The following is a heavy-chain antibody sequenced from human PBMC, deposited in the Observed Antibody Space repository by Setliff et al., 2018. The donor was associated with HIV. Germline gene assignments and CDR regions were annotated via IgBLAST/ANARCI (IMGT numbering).Heavy chain of an antibody. CDR3: AREGQIAARALDY. V-gene: IGHV4-34*01. Sequence: SETLSLTCAVYGGSFSGYYWSWIRQPPGRGLEWIGEINHSGSTNYNPSLKSRVAISVDTSKNQFSLKLGSVTAADTAVYYCAREGQIAARALDYWGQGTLVTVS. CDR2: INHSGST. J-gene: IGHJ4*02. CDR1: GGSFSGYY. D-gene: IGHD6-6*01.